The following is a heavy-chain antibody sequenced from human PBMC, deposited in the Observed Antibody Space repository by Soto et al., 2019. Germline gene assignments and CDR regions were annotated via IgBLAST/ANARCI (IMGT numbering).Heavy chain of an antibody. CDR1: GFTFSSYA. J-gene: IGHJ4*01. D-gene: IGHD3-3*01. V-gene: IGHV3-23*01. CDR2: ISGSGGST. Sequence: VQLLESGGGLVQPGGSLRLSCAASGFTFSSYAMSWVRQAPGKGLEWVSAISGSGGSTYYADSVKGRFTISRDNSKNTLDLQMNSLRDEDTAVYYCAKSHEFGVVILYYFAYWGHGTLVTVSS. CDR3: AKSHEFGVVILYYFAY.